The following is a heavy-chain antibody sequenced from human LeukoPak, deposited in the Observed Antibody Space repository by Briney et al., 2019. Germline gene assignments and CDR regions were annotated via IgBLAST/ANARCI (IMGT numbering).Heavy chain of an antibody. D-gene: IGHD4-17*01. V-gene: IGHV3-48*01. CDR3: ARDYYGDCYFDS. J-gene: IGHJ4*02. Sequence: PGGSLRLSCAASGFTFSSYSMNWVRQSPGKGLEWVSYISGSGSATYYADSVKGRFTISRDNGKNSLYLQMISLRAEDTALYFCARDYYGDCYFDSWGQGTLVTVSS. CDR1: GFTFSSYS. CDR2: ISGSGSAT.